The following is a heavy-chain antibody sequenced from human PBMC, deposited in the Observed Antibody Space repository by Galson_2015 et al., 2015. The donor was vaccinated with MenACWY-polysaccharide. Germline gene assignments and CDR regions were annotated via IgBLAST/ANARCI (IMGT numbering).Heavy chain of an antibody. J-gene: IGHJ4*02. V-gene: IGHV3-30*02. CDR1: GFMFSSYA. CDR2: IRNDGSKT. Sequence: SLRLSCAASGFMFSSYAMHWVRQAPGKGLEWMAFIRNDGSKTYYADSVKGRFTISRDNSKNTLYLQMNSPRTEDSAMYFCSKDRVDNDYVPDYWGQGTLVTVSS. D-gene: IGHD4-17*01. CDR3: SKDRVDNDYVPDY.